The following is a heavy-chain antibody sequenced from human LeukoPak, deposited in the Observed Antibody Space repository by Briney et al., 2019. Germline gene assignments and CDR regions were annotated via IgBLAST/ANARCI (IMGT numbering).Heavy chain of an antibody. V-gene: IGHV3-66*02. CDR2: IYSGGST. CDR1: GFTFSNAW. D-gene: IGHD4-17*01. CDR3: ARELSGRCFDY. J-gene: IGHJ4*02. Sequence: GGSLRLSCAASGFTFSNAWMSWVRQAPGKGLEWVSVIYSGGSTYYADSVKGRFTISRDNSKNTLYLQMNSLRAEDTAVYYCARELSGRCFDYWGQGTLVTVSS.